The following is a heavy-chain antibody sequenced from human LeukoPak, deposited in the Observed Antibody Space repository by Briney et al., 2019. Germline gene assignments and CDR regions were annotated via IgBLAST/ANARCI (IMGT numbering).Heavy chain of an antibody. CDR1: GGSISSGDCY. J-gene: IGHJ5*02. V-gene: IGHV4-30-4*08. D-gene: IGHD1-14*01. Sequence: SQTLSLTCTVSGGSISSGDCYWSWIRQPPGKGPEWIGYIYYNGSTYYNPSLKSRVTISVDTSKNQFSLKLSSVTAADTAVYYCARDNGYQWNWFDPWGQGTLVTVSS. CDR3: ARDNGYQWNWFDP. CDR2: IYYNGST.